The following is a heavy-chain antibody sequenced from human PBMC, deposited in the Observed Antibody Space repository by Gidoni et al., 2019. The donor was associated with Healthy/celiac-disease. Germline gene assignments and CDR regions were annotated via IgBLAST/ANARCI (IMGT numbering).Heavy chain of an antibody. CDR1: GGSISSGSYY. Sequence: QVQLQESGPGLVKPSQTLSLTCTGSGGSISSGSYYWSWIRQPAGKGLEWIGRIYTSGSTNYNPSLKSRVTISVDTSKNQFSLKLSSVTAADTAVYYCARDQIFGGWFDPWGQGTLVTVSS. CDR2: IYTSGST. CDR3: ARDQIFGGWFDP. V-gene: IGHV4-61*02. D-gene: IGHD3-3*01. J-gene: IGHJ5*02.